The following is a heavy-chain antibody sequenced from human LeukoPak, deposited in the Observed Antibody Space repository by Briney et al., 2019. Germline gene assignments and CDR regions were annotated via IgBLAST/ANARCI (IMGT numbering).Heavy chain of an antibody. Sequence: SETLSLTCTVSSGSITGYYWSWIRQPPGRGLEWIGYVHFSGTTSFNPSLKSRVTISVDTSKNQFSLRLSSMTAADTAVYYCAREQYLAYDVFGFWGQGTMVTVSS. CDR1: SGSITGYY. D-gene: IGHD4-11*01. J-gene: IGHJ3*01. CDR2: VHFSGTT. V-gene: IGHV4-59*01. CDR3: AREQYLAYDVFGF.